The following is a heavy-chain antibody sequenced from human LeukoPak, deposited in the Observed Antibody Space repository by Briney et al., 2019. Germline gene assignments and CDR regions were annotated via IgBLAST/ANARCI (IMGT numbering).Heavy chain of an antibody. D-gene: IGHD1-26*01. J-gene: IGHJ4*02. CDR1: GFTFSNYW. Sequence: AGGSLRLSCAASGFTFSNYWMTWVRQAPGKGLEWVANIKQDGSKTYYVDSVKGRFTISRDNSNNSLYLQMSSLRAEDTAVYYCARAGGRASGSSYWGQGTLVTVSS. CDR3: ARAGGRASGSSY. CDR2: IKQDGSKT. V-gene: IGHV3-7*01.